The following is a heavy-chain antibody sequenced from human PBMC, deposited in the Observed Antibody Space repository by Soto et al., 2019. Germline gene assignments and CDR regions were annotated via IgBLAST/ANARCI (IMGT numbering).Heavy chain of an antibody. D-gene: IGHD2-15*01. J-gene: IGHJ6*02. CDR2: INPNSGGT. V-gene: IGHV1-2*04. CDR1: GYTFTGYY. Sequence: ASVKVSCKASGYTFTGYYMHWVRQAPGQGLEWMGWINPNSGGTNYAQKFQGWVTMTRDTSISTAYMELSRLRSDDTAVYYCARDRGYCSGGSCYSASGYSYGNTYYYYGMDVWGQGTTVTVSS. CDR3: ARDRGYCSGGSCYSASGYSYGNTYYYYGMDV.